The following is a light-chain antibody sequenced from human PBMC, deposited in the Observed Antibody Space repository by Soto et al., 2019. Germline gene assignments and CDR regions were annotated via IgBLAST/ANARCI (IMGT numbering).Light chain of an antibody. CDR2: GAS. CDR3: QHCINWPLT. V-gene: IGKV3D-15*01. J-gene: IGKJ4*01. Sequence: IVVTHAPSTLSVTPGARGNLSCTASQSVSSSLAWYQQKPGQAPRLLIYGASTRDTGIPARFSGSGSGTEFTLTISSLEPEDFAVYYCQHCINWPLTCGGGTKGDIK. CDR1: QSVSSS.